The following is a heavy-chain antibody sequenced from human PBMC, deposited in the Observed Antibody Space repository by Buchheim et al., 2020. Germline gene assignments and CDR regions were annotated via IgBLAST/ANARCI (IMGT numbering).Heavy chain of an antibody. Sequence: QVQLVESGGGLVKPGGSLRLSCAASGFTFSDYYMSWIRQAPGKGLEWVSYISSSGSTIYYADSVKGRFTISRDNATNSLYLQMNSLRAEDTAVYYCARDGYLYHSSSWYFTDYGMDVWGQGTT. CDR1: GFTFSDYY. CDR2: ISSSGSTI. CDR3: ARDGYLYHSSSWYFTDYGMDV. D-gene: IGHD6-13*01. V-gene: IGHV3-11*01. J-gene: IGHJ6*02.